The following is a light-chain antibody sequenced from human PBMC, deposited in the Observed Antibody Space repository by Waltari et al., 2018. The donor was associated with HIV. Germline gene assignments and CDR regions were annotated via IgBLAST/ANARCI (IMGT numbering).Light chain of an antibody. CDR2: GAS. J-gene: IGKJ1*01. V-gene: IGKV3-15*01. CDR1: QSVSSN. CDR3: QQYNNWGA. Sequence: ATLSCRASQSVSSNLAWYQQKPGQAPRLLIYGASTRATGIPARFSGSGSGTEFTLTISSLQSEDFAVYYCQQYNNWGAFGQGTKVEIK.